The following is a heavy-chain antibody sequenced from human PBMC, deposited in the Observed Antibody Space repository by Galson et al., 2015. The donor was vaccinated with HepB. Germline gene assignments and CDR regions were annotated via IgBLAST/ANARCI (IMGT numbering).Heavy chain of an antibody. CDR2: IKHDGTEK. Sequence: SLRLSCAASGFTFNRYWMYWVRQAPGKGLEWVANIKHDGTEKYSVDSVKGRFTVSRDNAKNSLYLRMNSLRAEDTAVYYCARGLYDFWNRYYYFDLWGRGTQVTVSP. CDR3: ARGLYDFWNRYYYFDL. CDR1: GFTFNRYW. D-gene: IGHD3-3*01. J-gene: IGHJ2*01. V-gene: IGHV3-7*03.